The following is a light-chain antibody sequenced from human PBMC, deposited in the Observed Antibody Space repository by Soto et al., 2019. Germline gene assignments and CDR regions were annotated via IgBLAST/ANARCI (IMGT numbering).Light chain of an antibody. V-gene: IGLV2-14*01. J-gene: IGLJ1*01. CDR3: FSYRSSNTLYV. Sequence: QSALTQPASVSGSPGQSITISCTGTSSDVGGYNYVSWYQHHPGKAPKLMIYEVSNRPSGVSNRFSGSKSGNTASLTISGLQAEDEADYYCFSYRSSNTLYVFGTGTKVTVL. CDR1: SSDVGGYNY. CDR2: EVS.